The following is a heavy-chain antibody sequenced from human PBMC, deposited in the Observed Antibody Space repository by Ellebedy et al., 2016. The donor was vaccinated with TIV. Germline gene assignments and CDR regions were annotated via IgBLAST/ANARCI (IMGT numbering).Heavy chain of an antibody. CDR2: IWYDGSNK. CDR1: GFTFSSYG. D-gene: IGHD1-14*01. CDR3: ARARLDRNWFDP. J-gene: IGHJ5*02. Sequence: GESLKISXAASGFTFSSYGMHWVRQAPGKGLEWVAVIWYDGSNKYYADSVKGRFTISRDNSKNTLYLQMNSLRAEDTAVYYCARARLDRNWFDPWGQGTLVTVSS. V-gene: IGHV3-33*01.